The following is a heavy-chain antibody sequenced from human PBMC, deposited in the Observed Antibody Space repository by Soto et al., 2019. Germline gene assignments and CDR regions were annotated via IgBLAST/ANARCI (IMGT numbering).Heavy chain of an antibody. D-gene: IGHD2-2*01. CDR2: IIPILGIA. J-gene: IGHJ4*02. V-gene: IGHV1-69*04. CDR1: GYTFTSYD. CDR3: ARVDEGYCSSTSCAHFDY. Sequence: SVKVSCKASGYTFTSYDINWVRQATGQGLEWMGRIIPILGIANYAQKFQGRVTITADKSTSTAYMELSSLRSEDTAVYYCARVDEGYCSSTSCAHFDYWGQGTLVTVSS.